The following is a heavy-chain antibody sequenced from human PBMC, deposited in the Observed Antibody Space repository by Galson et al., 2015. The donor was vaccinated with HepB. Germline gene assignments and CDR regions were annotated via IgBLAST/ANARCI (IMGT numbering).Heavy chain of an antibody. V-gene: IGHV3-15*01. CDR2: IKSKTDGGTT. CDR3: TTDPYSSSWIGEFDY. CDR1: GFTFSNAW. Sequence: SLRLSCAASGFTFSNAWMTWVRQAPGKGLEWVGRIKSKTDGGTTDYAAPVKGRFAISRDDPKNSLYLQMDSLKTEDTAVYYCTTDPYSSSWIGEFDYWGQGTLVTVSS. J-gene: IGHJ4*02. D-gene: IGHD6-13*01.